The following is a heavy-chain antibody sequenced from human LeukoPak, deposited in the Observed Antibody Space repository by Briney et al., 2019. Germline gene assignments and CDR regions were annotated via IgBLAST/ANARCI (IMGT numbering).Heavy chain of an antibody. CDR2: INSGGDDT. J-gene: IGHJ6*02. V-gene: IGHV3-23*01. CDR3: VKPPRLSIIRGEGMDV. CDR1: GFTFRTYA. Sequence: GASLRLSCAGSGFTFRTYAMGWVRQAPGKGLGWVSSINSGGDDTYYADSLKGRFTISRDNFKNTLYLQMNSLRAEDTAVYYCVKPPRLSIIRGEGMDVWGQGTTVTVSS. D-gene: IGHD3-10*01.